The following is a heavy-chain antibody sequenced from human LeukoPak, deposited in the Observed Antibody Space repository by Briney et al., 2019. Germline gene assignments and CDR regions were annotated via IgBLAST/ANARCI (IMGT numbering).Heavy chain of an antibody. CDR2: ISSSGSTI. D-gene: IGHD3-10*01. Sequence: GGSLRLSCAACGFTFSSYEMNWVRQAPGKGLEWVSYISSSGSTIYYADSVKGRFTISRDNAKNSLYLQVSNLRAEDTAFYYCARNYYYFDYWGQGTLVTVSS. J-gene: IGHJ4*02. CDR3: ARNYYYFDY. V-gene: IGHV3-48*03. CDR1: GFTFSSYE.